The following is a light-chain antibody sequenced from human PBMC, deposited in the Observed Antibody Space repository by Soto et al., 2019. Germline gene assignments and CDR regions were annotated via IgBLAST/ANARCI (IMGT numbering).Light chain of an antibody. Sequence: DIQMTQSPSTLSASVGDRVTITCRASQTISTWLAWYQQKPGKAPKLLIYKASSLESGVPSRFSGSESGTEFTLTISSLQPDDFATYYCQQYNSYPITFGQGTRLEMK. CDR3: QQYNSYPIT. CDR1: QTISTW. V-gene: IGKV1-5*03. J-gene: IGKJ5*01. CDR2: KAS.